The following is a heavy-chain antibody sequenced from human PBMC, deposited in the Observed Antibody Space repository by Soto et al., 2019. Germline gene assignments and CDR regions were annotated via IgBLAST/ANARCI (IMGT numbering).Heavy chain of an antibody. D-gene: IGHD4-17*01. CDR3: ARDTLDYGGNPSYYYGMDV. V-gene: IGHV1-69*13. J-gene: IGHJ6*02. CDR2: ITPIFGTA. CDR1: GGTFSSYA. Sequence: SVKVSCTASGGTFSSYAISWVRQAPGQGLEWMGGITPIFGTANYAQKFQGRVTITADESTSTAYMELSSLRSEDTAVYYCARDTLDYGGNPSYYYGMDVWGQGTLVTVSS.